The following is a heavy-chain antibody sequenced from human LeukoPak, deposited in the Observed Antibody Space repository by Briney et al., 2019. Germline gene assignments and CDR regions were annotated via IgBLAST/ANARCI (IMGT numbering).Heavy chain of an antibody. J-gene: IGHJ4*02. CDR3: ARGGSYSDFDS. V-gene: IGHV4-61*02. CDR1: GGAINRGSYH. CDR2: IHTSGST. D-gene: IGHD1-26*01. Sequence: PSETLSLTCTVSGGAINRGSYHWSWIRQPAGKGLERIGRIHTSGSTNYNPSLNSRVTISLDTSKNQFSLNLSSVTAADTAVYYCARGGSYSDFDSWGQGTLVTVSS.